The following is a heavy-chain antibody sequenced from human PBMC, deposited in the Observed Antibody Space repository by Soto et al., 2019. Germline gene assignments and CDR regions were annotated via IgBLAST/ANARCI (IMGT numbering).Heavy chain of an antibody. CDR3: ARHGRARAARLPFDWFDP. CDR2: IYYSGST. V-gene: IGHV4-59*08. D-gene: IGHD6-6*01. J-gene: IGHJ5*02. Sequence: SCKASGYTFTSYYMHWIRQPPGKGLEWIGYIYYSGSTNYNPSLKSRVTISVDTSKNQFSLKLSSVTAADTAVYYCARHGRARAARLPFDWFDPWGQGTLVTVSS. CDR1: GYTFTSYY.